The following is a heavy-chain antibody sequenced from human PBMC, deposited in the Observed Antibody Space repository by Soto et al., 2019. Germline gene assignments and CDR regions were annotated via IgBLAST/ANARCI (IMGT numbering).Heavy chain of an antibody. CDR2: ISSSGGIT. Sequence: LRLSCVASGFTFSYYAMTWGRLTPGKGLVRVSAISSSGGITHYEEALKGRLTISRDKSRNTAYLLVNSLRTDDTAIYYWARVDGVTCSTDSAHPFLGDSWGQGTL. V-gene: IGHV3-23*01. J-gene: IGHJ4*02. D-gene: IGHD2-2*01. CDR3: ARVDGVTCSTDSAHPFLGDS. CDR1: GFTFSYYA.